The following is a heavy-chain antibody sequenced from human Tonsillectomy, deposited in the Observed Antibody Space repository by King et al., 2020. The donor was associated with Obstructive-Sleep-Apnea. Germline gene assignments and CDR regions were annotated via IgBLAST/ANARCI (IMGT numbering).Heavy chain of an antibody. J-gene: IGHJ4*02. V-gene: IGHV1-8*01. Sequence: QLVQSGAEVKRPGASVKVSCKASGYTFTSHDINWVRQATGQGLEWMGWMNPNSGNAGFAQKFPGRVTMTRDTSISTASMELGGLGSEDTAVYYCARVLGYCSSTSGGGVDYWGQGTLVTVSS. CDR2: MNPNSGNA. CDR1: GYTFTSHD. D-gene: IGHD2-2*01. CDR3: ARVLGYCSSTSGGGVDY.